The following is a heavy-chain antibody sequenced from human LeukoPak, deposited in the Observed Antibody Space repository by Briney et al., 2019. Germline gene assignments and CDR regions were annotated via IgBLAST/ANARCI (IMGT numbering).Heavy chain of an antibody. CDR3: AELGITMIGGV. V-gene: IGHV3-48*04. Sequence: GGTLRLSCAASGFTFSSYGITWVRQAPGKGLEWISHISNIGDIIHYADSVEGRFTISRDNAKNSLYLQMNSLRAEDTAVYYCAELGITMIGGVWGKGTTVTISS. CDR2: ISNIGDII. CDR1: GFTFSSYG. J-gene: IGHJ6*04. D-gene: IGHD3-10*02.